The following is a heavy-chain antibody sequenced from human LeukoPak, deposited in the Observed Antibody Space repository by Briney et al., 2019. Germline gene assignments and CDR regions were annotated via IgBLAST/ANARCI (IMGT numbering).Heavy chain of an antibody. CDR3: ARGRYCSSTSCYKVYYYMDV. Sequence: ASVKVSCKASGYTFTTYGISWLRQAPGQGLEWMGWISAYNGNTNYAQKLQDRVTMTTDTSTSTAYMELRSLRSDDTAVYYCARGRYCSSTSCYKVYYYMDVWGKGTTVTVSS. V-gene: IGHV1-18*01. CDR1: GYTFTTYG. CDR2: ISAYNGNT. D-gene: IGHD2-2*02. J-gene: IGHJ6*03.